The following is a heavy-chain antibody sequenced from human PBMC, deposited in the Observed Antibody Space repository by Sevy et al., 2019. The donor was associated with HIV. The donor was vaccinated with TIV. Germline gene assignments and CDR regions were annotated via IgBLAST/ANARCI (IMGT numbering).Heavy chain of an antibody. D-gene: IGHD2-8*01. CDR1: GFTFSSYA. Sequence: GGSLRLSCAASGFTFSSYAMHWVRQAPGKGLEWVAVISYDGSNKYYADPVKGRFTISRDNSKNRLYLQMNSVRAEDTAVYYCAREGVGYCTNGVCPYYGMDVWGQGTKVTVSS. J-gene: IGHJ6*02. V-gene: IGHV3-30-3*01. CDR2: ISYDGSNK. CDR3: AREGVGYCTNGVCPYYGMDV.